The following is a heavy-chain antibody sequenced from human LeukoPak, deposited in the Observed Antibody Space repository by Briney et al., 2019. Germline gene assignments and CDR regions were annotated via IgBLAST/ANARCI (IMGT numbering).Heavy chain of an antibody. CDR3: ARGKRYYDY. CDR1: GFIFSNYW. Sequence: GGSLRLSCAASGFIFSNYWMSWVRQAPGKGLEWVSVIYSGGSTYYADSVKDRFTISRDNSKNTLYLQMNSLRVEDTAVYYCARGKRYYDYWGQGTLVTVSS. D-gene: IGHD1-1*01. J-gene: IGHJ4*02. V-gene: IGHV3-66*01. CDR2: IYSGGST.